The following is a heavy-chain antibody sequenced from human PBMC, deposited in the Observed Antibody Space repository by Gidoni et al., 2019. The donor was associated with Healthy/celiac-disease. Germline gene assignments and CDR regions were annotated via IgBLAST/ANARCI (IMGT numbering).Heavy chain of an antibody. CDR1: GFRFYDYA. D-gene: IGHD6-19*01. CDR3: AKDRSSSGWQYAFDI. CDR2: ISWNSDSI. J-gene: IGHJ3*02. Sequence: ELHLVESGGGLIQPGRSLVLPCAASGFRFYDYAMHWVRQAPGKGLQWVSGISWNSDSIGYADSVKGRFTISRDNAKNSVYLQMNSLRTEDTALYYCAKDRSSSGWQYAFDIWGQGTMVTVSS. V-gene: IGHV3-9*01.